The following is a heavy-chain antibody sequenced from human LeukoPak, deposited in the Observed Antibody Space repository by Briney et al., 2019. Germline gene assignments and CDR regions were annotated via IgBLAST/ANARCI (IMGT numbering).Heavy chain of an antibody. Sequence: GGSLRLSCAASGFTFSSYSMNWVRQAPGKGLEWVSYISSSSSTIYYADSVKGRFTISRDNAKNSLYLQMNSLRAEDTAVYYCARVPYYDSSGNAFDIWGQGTMVTVSS. CDR3: ARVPYYDSSGNAFDI. CDR2: ISSSSSTI. D-gene: IGHD3-22*01. CDR1: GFTFSSYS. V-gene: IGHV3-48*04. J-gene: IGHJ3*02.